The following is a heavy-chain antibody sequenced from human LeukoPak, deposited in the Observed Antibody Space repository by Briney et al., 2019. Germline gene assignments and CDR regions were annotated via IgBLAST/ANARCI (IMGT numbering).Heavy chain of an antibody. V-gene: IGHV3-48*03. Sequence: LSCAAXGFTXSSYXMNWVRQAPGKGLEWVXXISSSGSTIYYADSVKGRFTISRDNAKNSLYLQMNSLRAEDTAVYYCARENHSSGWYSPFDYWGQGTLVTVSS. CDR3: ARENHSSGWYSPFDY. D-gene: IGHD6-19*01. CDR2: ISSSGSTI. CDR1: GFTXSSYX. J-gene: IGHJ4*02.